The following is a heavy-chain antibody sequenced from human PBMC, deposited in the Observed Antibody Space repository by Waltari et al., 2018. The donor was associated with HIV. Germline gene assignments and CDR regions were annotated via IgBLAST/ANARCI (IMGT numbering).Heavy chain of an antibody. V-gene: IGHV3-53*01. CDR1: GFTVRNTS. CDR2: IYNGGST. J-gene: IGHJ4*02. CDR3: AGYAPLNYDISTSQDY. D-gene: IGHD3-3*01. Sequence: EVELVESGGGLIQRGGSLRLSCGASGFTVRNTSMSGVRQAPGKGLGWVSVIYNGGSTYYADSVKGRVTIARDNSENTLYLQMDNLRVEDTAVYFCAGYAPLNYDISTSQDYWGQGTLVTVSS.